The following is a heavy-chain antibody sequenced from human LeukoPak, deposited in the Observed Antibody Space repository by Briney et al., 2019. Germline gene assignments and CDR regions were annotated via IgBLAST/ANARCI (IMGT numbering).Heavy chain of an antibody. CDR2: INSDGSST. V-gene: IGHV3-74*01. CDR1: GFTFSSYW. J-gene: IGHJ4*02. CDR3: ARSSTGRAAHC. D-gene: IGHD6-25*01. Sequence: PGGSLRLSCAASGFTFSSYWMHWVRQAPGKGLVWVSRINSDGSSTSYVDSVKGRFTISRDNAKNTLYLQMNSLRAEDTAVYYCARSSTGRAAHCWGQGTLVTVSS.